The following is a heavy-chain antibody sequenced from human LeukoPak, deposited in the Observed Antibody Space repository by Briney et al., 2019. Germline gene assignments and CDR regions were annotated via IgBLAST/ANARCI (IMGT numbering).Heavy chain of an antibody. V-gene: IGHV4-59*11. CDR2: IYYSGST. J-gene: IGHJ5*02. CDR1: GGSISSHY. D-gene: IGHD6-13*01. Sequence: SETLSLTCTVSGGSISSHYWSWIRQPPGKGLEWIGYIYYSGSTNYNPSLKSRVTISVDTSKNQFSLKLSSVTAADTAVYYCARTLAGAAGTNRWFDPWGQGTLVTVSS. CDR3: ARTLAGAAGTNRWFDP.